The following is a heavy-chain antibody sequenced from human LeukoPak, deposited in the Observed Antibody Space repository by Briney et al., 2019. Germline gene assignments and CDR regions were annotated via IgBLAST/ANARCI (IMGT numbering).Heavy chain of an antibody. CDR1: GGSISSYY. CDR3: ARGGGITSFDY. D-gene: IGHD3-10*01. V-gene: IGHV4-59*12. Sequence: PSETLSLTCTVSGGSISSYYWTWIRQPPGKGLEWIGNIYYSGSTNYNPSLKSRVTISLDRSKNQFSLKLSSVTAADTAVYYCARGGGITSFDYWGQGTLVTVSS. CDR2: IYYSGST. J-gene: IGHJ4*02.